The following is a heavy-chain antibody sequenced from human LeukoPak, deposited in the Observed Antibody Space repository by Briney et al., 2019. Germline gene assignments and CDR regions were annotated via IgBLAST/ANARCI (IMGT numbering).Heavy chain of an antibody. D-gene: IGHD6-25*01. J-gene: IGHJ4*02. Sequence: PGRSLRLSCAASGFTFSNYPMHWVRQAPGKGLEWVAVISYTGGTKYYAASVKGRFTISRDDSKSTLYPEMNSLRPEDTATYYCARDPQRGPPDYFDHWGQGTLVTVSS. CDR3: ARDPQRGPPDYFDH. CDR2: ISYTGGTK. CDR1: GFTFSNYP. V-gene: IGHV3-30-3*01.